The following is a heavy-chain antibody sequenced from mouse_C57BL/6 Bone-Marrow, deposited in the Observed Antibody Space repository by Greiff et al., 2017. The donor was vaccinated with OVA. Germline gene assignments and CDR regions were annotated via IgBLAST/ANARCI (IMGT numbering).Heavy chain of an antibody. Sequence: EVKLVESGAELVRPGASVKLSCTASGFNIKDDYMHWVKQRPEQGLEWIGWIDPENGDTEYASKFQGKATITADTSSNTAYLQLSSLTSEDTAVYYCTTGGLDYWGQGTTLTVSS. V-gene: IGHV14-4*01. J-gene: IGHJ2*01. CDR1: GFNIKDDY. CDR3: TTGGLDY. CDR2: IDPENGDT.